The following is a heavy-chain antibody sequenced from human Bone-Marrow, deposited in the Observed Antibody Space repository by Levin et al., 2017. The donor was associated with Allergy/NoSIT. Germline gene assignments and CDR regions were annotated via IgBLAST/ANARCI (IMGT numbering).Heavy chain of an antibody. CDR3: ARDGSNGFDC. CDR2: IKEDGSEI. Sequence: ETLSLTCAASGFTFSKYWMAWVRQAPGKGLEGVANIKEDGSEIYYVDSVKGRFTISRDDSKNAVYLQMNSLRAEDTAVYYCARDGSNGFDCWGQGTLVTVSS. J-gene: IGHJ4*02. D-gene: IGHD2-15*01. CDR1: GFTFSKYW. V-gene: IGHV3-7*01.